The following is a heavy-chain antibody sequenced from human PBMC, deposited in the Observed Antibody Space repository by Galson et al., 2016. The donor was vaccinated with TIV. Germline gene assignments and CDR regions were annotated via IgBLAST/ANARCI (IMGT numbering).Heavy chain of an antibody. V-gene: IGHV3-9*01. CDR1: GFAFDAYA. J-gene: IGHJ6*02. CDR3: AKGAKDHVYHGMDV. CDR2: INWSSAST. D-gene: IGHD1-14*01. Sequence: SLRLSCAASGFAFDAYAMHWVRQPPGKGLEWVSGINWSSASTGYAGSVKGRFTIPRDNAKNPLYLQMHSLRPEDTALYYCAKGAKDHVYHGMDVWGQGTTVSVSS.